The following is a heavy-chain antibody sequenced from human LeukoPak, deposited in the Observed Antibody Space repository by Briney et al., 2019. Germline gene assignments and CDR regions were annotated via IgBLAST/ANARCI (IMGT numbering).Heavy chain of an antibody. D-gene: IGHD2-2*01. V-gene: IGHV3-23*01. J-gene: IGHJ3*02. CDR3: AKSPGYCSSSTCLGAFDI. CDR2: ISGSGGST. Sequence: GGSLRLSCAASEFTFSNYAMSWVRQAPGKGLEWVSAISGSGGSTYYADSVKGRFAISRDNSKNTLYLQMNSLRAEDTAVYYCAKSPGYCSSSTCLGAFDIWGQGTMVTVSS. CDR1: EFTFSNYA.